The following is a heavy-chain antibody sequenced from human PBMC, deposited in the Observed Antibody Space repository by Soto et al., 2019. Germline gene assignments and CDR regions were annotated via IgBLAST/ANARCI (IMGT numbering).Heavy chain of an antibody. CDR1: GGTFSSYT. CDR3: ARGGTYSGYDNDY. J-gene: IGHJ4*02. Sequence: ASVKVSCKASGGTFSSYTISWVRQAPGQGLEWMGRIIPILGIANYAQKFQGRVTITADKSTSTAYMELSSLRSEDTAVYYCARGGTYSGYDNDYWGQGTLVTVSS. V-gene: IGHV1-69*02. D-gene: IGHD5-12*01. CDR2: IIPILGIA.